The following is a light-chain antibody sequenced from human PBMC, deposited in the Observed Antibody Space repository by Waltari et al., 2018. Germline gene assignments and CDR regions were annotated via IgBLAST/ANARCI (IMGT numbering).Light chain of an antibody. CDR3: ASWDDSLNGHWV. V-gene: IGLV1-44*01. CDR2: RSD. Sequence: QSVLTQPPSASGTPGQRVTISCSGSASHIGVNLVKGYQQRSGKAPNLLIYRSDQRPSGVPDRFSGSKTGPSASLAISGLQSDDEADYFCASWDDSLNGHWVFGGGTKLTVL. CDR1: ASHIGVNL. J-gene: IGLJ3*02.